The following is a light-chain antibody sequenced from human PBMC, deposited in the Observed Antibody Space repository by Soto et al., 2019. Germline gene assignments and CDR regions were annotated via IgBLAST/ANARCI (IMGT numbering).Light chain of an antibody. CDR3: AAWDDSRVV. CDR1: SSNIGSNY. CDR2: RNN. Sequence: QSVLTQPPSASGTPGQRVTISCSGSSSNIGSNYVYWYLQLPGTAPKLLIYRNNQRPSGVPDRFSGSKSGTSASLAISGLRSEDEADYYCAAWDDSRVVFGGGTKLTVL. J-gene: IGLJ2*01. V-gene: IGLV1-47*01.